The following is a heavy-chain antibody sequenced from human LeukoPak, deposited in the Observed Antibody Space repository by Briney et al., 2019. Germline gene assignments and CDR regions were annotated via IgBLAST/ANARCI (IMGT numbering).Heavy chain of an antibody. CDR1: GYTFTSYG. D-gene: IGHD6-19*01. J-gene: IGHJ4*02. CDR3: ASEHDGPGYSSGWYDDVY. V-gene: IGHV1-18*01. CDR2: ISAYNGNT. Sequence: ASVKVSCKASGYTFTSYGISWVRRAPGQGLEWMGWISAYNGNTNYAQKLQGRVTMTTDTSTSTAYMELRSLRSDDTAVYYCASEHDGPGYSSGWYDDVYWGQGTLVTVSS.